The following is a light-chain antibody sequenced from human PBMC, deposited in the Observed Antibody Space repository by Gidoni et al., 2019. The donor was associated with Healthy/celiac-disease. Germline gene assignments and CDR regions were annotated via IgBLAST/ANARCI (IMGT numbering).Light chain of an antibody. CDR1: QSVSSSY. CDR2: GAS. V-gene: IGKV3-20*01. CDR3: QQYGRSPQT. Sequence: LVLPHSPGTLSLSPWERSTLSCRASQSVSSSYLAWYQQKPGQAPRLIIYGASSRATGIPYRISGSGSGKDFTLTISRLEHEDFAVYYCQQYGRSPQTFGQGTKVEIK. J-gene: IGKJ1*01.